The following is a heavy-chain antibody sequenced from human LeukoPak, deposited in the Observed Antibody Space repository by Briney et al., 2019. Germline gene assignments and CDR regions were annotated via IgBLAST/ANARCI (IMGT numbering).Heavy chain of an antibody. Sequence: ASVKVSCKASGYTFTSYDINWVRQATGQGLEWMGWMNPNSGNTGYAQKFQGRVTMTRNTSISTAYMGLSSLRSEDTAVYYCARTGGGYSSGTTYYFDYWGQGTLVTVSS. CDR2: MNPNSGNT. V-gene: IGHV1-8*01. J-gene: IGHJ4*02. D-gene: IGHD6-19*01. CDR1: GYTFTSYD. CDR3: ARTGGGYSSGTTYYFDY.